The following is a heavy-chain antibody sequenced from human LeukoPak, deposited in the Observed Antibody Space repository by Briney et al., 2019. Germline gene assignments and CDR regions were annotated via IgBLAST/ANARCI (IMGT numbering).Heavy chain of an antibody. J-gene: IGHJ4*02. CDR1: GGSISSGGYY. V-gene: IGHV4-31*03. D-gene: IGHD3-3*01. CDR2: IYYSGST. CDR3: AKMDPFWSDFYTSDY. Sequence: ASQTLSLTCTVSGGSISSGGYYWSWIRQHPGKGLEWIGYIYYSGSTYYNPSLKSRVTISVDTSKNQFSLKLSSVTAADTAVYYCAKMDPFWSDFYTSDYGGQGPLVTVPS.